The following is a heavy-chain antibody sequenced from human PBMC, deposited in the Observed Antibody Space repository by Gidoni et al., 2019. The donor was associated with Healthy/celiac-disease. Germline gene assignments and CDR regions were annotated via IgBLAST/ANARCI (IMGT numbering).Heavy chain of an antibody. V-gene: IGHV1-69*01. Sequence: QVQLVQSGAEVKKPGSSVKVSCKASGVTFTSYALSGVRQAPGQGLEWMGGIIPIFGTANYAQKCQVRVTITADESTSTAYMELSSLRSEDTAVYYCARAPINYYDSSGYYYFDYWGQGTLVTVSS. J-gene: IGHJ4*02. CDR2: IIPIFGTA. D-gene: IGHD3-22*01. CDR1: GVTFTSYA. CDR3: ARAPINYYDSSGYYYFDY.